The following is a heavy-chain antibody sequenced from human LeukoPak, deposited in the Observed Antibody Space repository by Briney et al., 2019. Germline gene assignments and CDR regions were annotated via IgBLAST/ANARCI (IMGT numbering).Heavy chain of an antibody. CDR2: IFPGDSDA. Sequence: GESLKISCEGSGYSFTTYWIGWVHQMPGKGLEWMGIIFPGDSDALYSLSFQGQVTISADKSINTAYLQWSSLKASDTAMYYCATSESQTKFDFWGQGTLVTVSS. CDR1: GYSFTTYW. CDR3: ATSESQTKFDF. J-gene: IGHJ4*02. D-gene: IGHD1/OR15-1a*01. V-gene: IGHV5-51*07.